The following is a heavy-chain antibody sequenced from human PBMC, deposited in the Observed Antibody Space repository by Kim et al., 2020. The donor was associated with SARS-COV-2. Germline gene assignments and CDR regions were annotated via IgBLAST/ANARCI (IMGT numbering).Heavy chain of an antibody. CDR2: ISAYNGNT. Sequence: ASVKVSCKASGYTFNSYGSSWVRQAPGQGLEWMGWISAYNGNTNYAQKYQGRVTMTTDTTTSTAYMELRSLRSDDTAVYYCARDQYYGSGSYYGVFDYWGQGTLVTVSS. CDR3: ARDQYYGSGSYYGVFDY. D-gene: IGHD3-10*01. V-gene: IGHV1-18*01. CDR1: GYTFNSYG. J-gene: IGHJ4*02.